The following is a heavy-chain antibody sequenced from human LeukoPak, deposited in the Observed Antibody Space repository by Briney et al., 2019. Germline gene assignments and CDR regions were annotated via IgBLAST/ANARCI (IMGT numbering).Heavy chain of an antibody. J-gene: IGHJ4*02. Sequence: PSETLSLTCTVSGGSISSSSYYWGWIRQPPGKGLEWIGSIYYSGSTNYNPSLKSRVTISVDTSKNQFSLKLSSVTAADTAVYYCARHYYSDPFDYWGQGTLVTVSS. D-gene: IGHD4-17*01. CDR2: IYYSGST. CDR1: GGSISSSSYY. V-gene: IGHV4-39*07. CDR3: ARHYYSDPFDY.